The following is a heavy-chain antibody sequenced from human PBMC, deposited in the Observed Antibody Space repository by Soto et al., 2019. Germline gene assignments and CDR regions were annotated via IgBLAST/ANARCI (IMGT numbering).Heavy chain of an antibody. V-gene: IGHV4-34*01. D-gene: IGHD3-16*01. CDR3: ANLDMITFGGIIGPNDEYDI. CDR1: GGSFSGYY. J-gene: IGHJ3*02. CDR2: INHSGST. Sequence: SETLSLTCAVYGGSFSGYYWTWIRQPPGTGLEWIGEINHSGSTNYNPSLKSRVTISVDTSKNQFSLKLSSVTAADTAVYYCANLDMITFGGIIGPNDEYDIWGQGTMVTVSS.